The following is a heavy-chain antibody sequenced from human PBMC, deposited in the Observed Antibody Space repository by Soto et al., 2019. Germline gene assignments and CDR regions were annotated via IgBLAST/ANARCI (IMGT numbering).Heavy chain of an antibody. CDR3: ARDNADYYDSSGYLY. Sequence: SVKVSCTASGGSFSSYAMSWVRQAPGQGLEWMGGIIPIFGTANYAQKFEGRVTITADKSTSTAYMELSSLRSEDTAVYYCARDNADYYDSSGYLYWGQGTLLTFSS. CDR2: IIPIFGTA. D-gene: IGHD3-22*01. V-gene: IGHV1-69*06. J-gene: IGHJ4*02. CDR1: GGSFSSYA.